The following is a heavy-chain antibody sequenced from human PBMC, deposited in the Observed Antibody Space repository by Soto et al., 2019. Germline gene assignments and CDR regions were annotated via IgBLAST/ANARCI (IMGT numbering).Heavy chain of an antibody. J-gene: IGHJ5*02. Sequence: ASVKVSCKASGYAFISYYMHWVRQAPGQGLEWMGTINPRGGDTKYAQRFQGRVTMTRDTSTTTIYMEVNSLRSDDTAVYYCARGSPSSTTLGWFDPWGQGTLVTAPQ. V-gene: IGHV1-46*01. CDR2: INPRGGDT. CDR1: GYAFISYY. CDR3: ARGSPSSTTLGWFDP. D-gene: IGHD2-2*01.